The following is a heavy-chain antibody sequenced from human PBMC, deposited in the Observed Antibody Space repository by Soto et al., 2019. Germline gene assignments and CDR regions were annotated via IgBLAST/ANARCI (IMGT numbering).Heavy chain of an antibody. CDR1: GYTFTGYA. D-gene: IGHD2-15*01. J-gene: IGHJ4*02. CDR3: ARAVAVAADFDH. V-gene: IGHV1-3*01. Sequence: ASVKVSCKASGYTFTGYAMHWVRQAPGQRLEWMGWINAGNGNTKYSQKFQGRVTITRDTSASTAYMELSSLRSEDTAVYYCARAVAVAADFDHWGQGAQVTVSS. CDR2: INAGNGNT.